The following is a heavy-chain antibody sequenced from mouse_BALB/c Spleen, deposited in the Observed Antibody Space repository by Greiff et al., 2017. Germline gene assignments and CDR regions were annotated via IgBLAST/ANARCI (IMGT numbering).Heavy chain of an antibody. J-gene: IGHJ1*01. V-gene: IGHV5-6-5*01. D-gene: IGHD1-1*01. CDR1: GFTFSSYA. Sequence: DVKLVESGGGLVKPGGSLKLSCAASGFTFSSYAMSWVRQTPEKRLEWVASISSGGSTYYPDSVKGRFTISRDNARNILYLQMSSLRSEDTAMYYCARGTGRYFDVWGAGTTVTVSS. CDR2: ISSGGST. CDR3: ARGTGRYFDV.